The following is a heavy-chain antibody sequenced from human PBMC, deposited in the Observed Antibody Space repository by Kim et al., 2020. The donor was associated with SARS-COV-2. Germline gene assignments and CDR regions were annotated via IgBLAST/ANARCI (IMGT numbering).Heavy chain of an antibody. CDR1: GFTFTGYA. D-gene: IGHD2-2*03. V-gene: IGHV3-23*01. CDR3: MKGGWGWIWDH. CDR2: IDGSDGTT. J-gene: IGHJ4*02. Sequence: GGSLRLSCTTSGFTFTGYAMSWVRQAPGKGLEWVSCIDGSDGTTYYVDSVKGRFTISRDNSKNTLYLRMSNLRADDTAVYYCMKGGWGWIWDHWGQGTLVTVSS.